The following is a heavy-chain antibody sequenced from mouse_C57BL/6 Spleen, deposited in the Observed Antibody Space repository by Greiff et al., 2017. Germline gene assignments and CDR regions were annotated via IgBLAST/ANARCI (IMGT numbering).Heavy chain of an antibody. CDR3: ARHEGVYSNYGYWYFDV. CDR1: GYTFTEYT. D-gene: IGHD2-5*01. CDR2: FYPGSGSI. J-gene: IGHJ1*03. V-gene: IGHV1-62-2*01. Sequence: QVQLQQSGAELVKPGASVKLSCKASGYTFTEYTIHWVKQRSGQGLEWIGWFYPGSGSIKYNEKFKDKATLTADKSSSTVYMELSRLTSEDSAVYFCARHEGVYSNYGYWYFDVWGTGTTVTVSS.